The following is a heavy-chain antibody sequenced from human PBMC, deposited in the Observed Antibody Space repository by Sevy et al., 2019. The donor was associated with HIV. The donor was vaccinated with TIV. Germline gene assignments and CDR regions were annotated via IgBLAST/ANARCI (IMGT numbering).Heavy chain of an antibody. CDR1: GYTFSDSGYY. V-gene: IGHV1-2*02. Sequence: ASVKVSCKASGYTFSDSGYYVHWVRQAPGQGLEWMGWINAKSGATNYAQKFQGRVTMTRDTSVSTANMGLNRLTSDDTAVYYCARESYDFWTGPVDYDYGMDVWGQGTTVTVSS. D-gene: IGHD3-3*01. CDR3: ARESYDFWTGPVDYDYGMDV. J-gene: IGHJ6*02. CDR2: INAKSGAT.